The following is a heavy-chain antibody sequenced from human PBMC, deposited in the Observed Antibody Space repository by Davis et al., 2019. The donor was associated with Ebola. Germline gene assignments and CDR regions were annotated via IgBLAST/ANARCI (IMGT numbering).Heavy chain of an antibody. CDR2: IWSDGSNR. Sequence: GESLKISCAASGFTFSSYGMHWVRQAPGKGLEWVAVIWSDGSNRQYADSVKGRFTISRDNSKNTLYLQMNSLRAEDTAVYYCAKVYYASGYFDYWGQGTLVTVSS. CDR1: GFTFSSYG. D-gene: IGHD3-10*01. J-gene: IGHJ4*02. CDR3: AKVYYASGYFDY. V-gene: IGHV3-33*06.